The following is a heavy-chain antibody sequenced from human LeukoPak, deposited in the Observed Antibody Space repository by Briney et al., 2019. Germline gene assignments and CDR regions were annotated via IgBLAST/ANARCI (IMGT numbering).Heavy chain of an antibody. J-gene: IGHJ4*02. CDR2: IYYSGST. D-gene: IGHD3-3*01. CDR3: ARHVYDFWSGYYSGFDY. V-gene: IGHV4-39*01. Sequence: SETLSLTCTVSGGSISSSSYYWGWIRQPPGKGLEWIGSIYYSGSTYYNPSLKSRVTISVDTSKNQFSLKLSSVTAADTAVYYCARHVYDFWSGYYSGFDYWGQGTLVTVSS. CDR1: GGSISSSSYY.